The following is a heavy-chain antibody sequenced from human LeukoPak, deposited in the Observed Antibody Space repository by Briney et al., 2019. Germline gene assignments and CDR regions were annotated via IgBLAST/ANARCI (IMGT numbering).Heavy chain of an antibody. D-gene: IGHD1-26*01. Sequence: ASVKVSCKASGYTFTSYDISWVRQATGQGLEWMGRMNPNSGNTDYAQKLQGRVTMTRNTSISTAYMELSSLRSDDTAVYYCARVHYSGTYFSQNYFDYWGQGTLATVSS. V-gene: IGHV1-8*01. CDR2: MNPNSGNT. J-gene: IGHJ4*02. CDR3: ARVHYSGTYFSQNYFDY. CDR1: GYTFTSYD.